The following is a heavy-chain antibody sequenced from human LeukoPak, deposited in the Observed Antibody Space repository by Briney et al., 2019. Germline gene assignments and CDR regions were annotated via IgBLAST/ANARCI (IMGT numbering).Heavy chain of an antibody. J-gene: IGHJ5*02. V-gene: IGHV1-46*01. D-gene: IGHD3/OR15-3a*01. Sequence: ASVKVSCKASGYTITSYYMNGVRQAPGQGLEWMGIINPSSGRTTYAQKFQGRVTMTRDTSTSTVYMELTSLRSEDTAVFYCARGGLPARSWFDPWGQGTLVTVSS. CDR1: GYTITSYY. CDR2: INPSSGRT. CDR3: ARGGLPARSWFDP.